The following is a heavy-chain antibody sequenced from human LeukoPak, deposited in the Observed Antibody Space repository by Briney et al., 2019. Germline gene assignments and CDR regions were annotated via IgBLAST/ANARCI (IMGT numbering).Heavy chain of an antibody. V-gene: IGHV3-23*01. D-gene: IGHD2-15*01. CDR2: ISDTGVGT. CDR3: TKRGAYGSGRSYFFEF. Sequence: GGSLRLSCAASGFTFSTHPMSWARQAPGKGLEWVSTISDTGVGTFYANSVKGRFAISRDNFKNMLYLQMNNLRAEDTAVYYCTKRGAYGSGRSYFFEFWGQGTLVTVSS. J-gene: IGHJ4*02. CDR1: GFTFSTHP.